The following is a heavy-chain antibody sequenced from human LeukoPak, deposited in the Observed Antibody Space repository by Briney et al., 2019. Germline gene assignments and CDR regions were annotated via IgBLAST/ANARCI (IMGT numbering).Heavy chain of an antibody. Sequence: GGALRISFSGSGFTLSSFWKPRGPPGPGKGVGGGGVIWYDGSNKYYADSVKGRFTISRDNSKNTLYLQMNSLRAEDTAVYYCARDRRRGVTSYGMDVWGQGTTVTVSS. CDR1: GFTLSSFW. V-gene: IGHV3-33*01. J-gene: IGHJ6*02. CDR3: ARDRRRGVTSYGMDV. CDR2: IWYDGSNK. D-gene: IGHD3-10*01.